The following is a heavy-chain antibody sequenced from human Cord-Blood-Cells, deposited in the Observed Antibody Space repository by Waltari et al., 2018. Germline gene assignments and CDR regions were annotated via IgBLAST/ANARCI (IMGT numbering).Heavy chain of an antibody. CDR2: ISYDGSNK. J-gene: IGHJ2*01. Sequence: VESGGGVVQPGRSLRLSCAASGFTFSSYAMHWVRQAPGKGLEWVAVISYDGSNKYYADSVKGRFTISRDNSKNTLYLQMNSLRAEDTAVYYCAREEGRRSRYFDLWGRDTLVTVSS. CDR1: GFTFSSYA. CDR3: AREEGRRSRYFDL. V-gene: IGHV3-30*04. D-gene: IGHD2-15*01.